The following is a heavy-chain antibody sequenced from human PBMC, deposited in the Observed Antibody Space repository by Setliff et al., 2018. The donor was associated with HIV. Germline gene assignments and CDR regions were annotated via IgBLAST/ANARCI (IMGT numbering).Heavy chain of an antibody. CDR3: ARSIVPVASGYYYFEY. V-gene: IGHV4-34*01. CDR2: INHSGST. CDR1: GGSFSDYY. J-gene: IGHJ4*02. D-gene: IGHD3-3*01. Sequence: SETLSLTCAVYGGSFSDYYWSWIRQPPGKGLEWIGEINHSGSTNYNPSLKSRVTISVDTSKNHFSLRLSSVAAGDTAVYYCARSIVPVASGYYYFEYWGQGTLVTVSS.